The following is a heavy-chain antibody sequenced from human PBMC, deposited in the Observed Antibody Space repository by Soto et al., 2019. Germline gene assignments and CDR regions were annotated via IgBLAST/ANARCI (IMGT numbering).Heavy chain of an antibody. CDR1: GGSISSSSYY. CDR3: VRSYYYDSSGPRAFAP. CDR2: VHYSGST. J-gene: IGHJ5*02. Sequence: SETLSLTCIVSGGSISSSSYYWGWIRQPPGKGLEWIGSVHYSGSTYYSPSLKSRVTISVDTSKNQFSLKLSSVTAADTAVYYCVRSYYYDSSGPRAFAPWGQGNLVTVSS. V-gene: IGHV4-39*01. D-gene: IGHD3-22*01.